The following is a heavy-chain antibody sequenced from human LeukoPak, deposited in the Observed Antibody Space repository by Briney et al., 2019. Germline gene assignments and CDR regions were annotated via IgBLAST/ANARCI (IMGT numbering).Heavy chain of an antibody. CDR2: FYYSAST. D-gene: IGHD1-1*01. Sequence: SETLSLTCTVSGGSLSGYYWSWIRQPPGRGLEWIGCFYYSASTNYNPSLKSRVTISVDTSKNHFSLKLTSVTAADTAVYYCARGPWNGPTSFDYWGQGTLVTVSS. V-gene: IGHV4-59*01. CDR1: GGSLSGYY. J-gene: IGHJ4*02. CDR3: ARGPWNGPTSFDY.